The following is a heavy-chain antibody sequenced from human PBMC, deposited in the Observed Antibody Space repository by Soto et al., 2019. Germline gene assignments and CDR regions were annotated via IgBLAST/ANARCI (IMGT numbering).Heavy chain of an antibody. CDR2: IYYSGYN. D-gene: IGHD6-19*01. V-gene: IGHV4-59*01. CDR3: ARYGSPSIQRFDY. CDR1: GGSIKSYY. J-gene: IGHJ4*02. Sequence: SETLSLTCTVSGGSIKSYYWSWIRQSPGKGLEWIGSIYYSGYNNYNPSLQSRVTISVDTSKNQFSLKLSSVTAADTAVYYCARYGSPSIQRFDYWGQGALVTVS.